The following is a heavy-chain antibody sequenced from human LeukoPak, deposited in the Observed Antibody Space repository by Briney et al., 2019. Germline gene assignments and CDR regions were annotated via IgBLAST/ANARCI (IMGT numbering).Heavy chain of an antibody. CDR3: ATAPILRGEGGEHYKYGMDV. CDR1: VGSISSGNW. Sequence: PSGTLSLTCAVSVGSISSGNWWSWVRQSPGKGLEGIGEIYHNGTRNYNPSLKSRVTISADTFKNHFSLKLTSVTAADTAVYYCATAPILRGEGGEHYKYGMDVWGQGTTVIVSS. CDR2: IYHNGTR. V-gene: IGHV4-4*02. J-gene: IGHJ6*02. D-gene: IGHD2-2*02.